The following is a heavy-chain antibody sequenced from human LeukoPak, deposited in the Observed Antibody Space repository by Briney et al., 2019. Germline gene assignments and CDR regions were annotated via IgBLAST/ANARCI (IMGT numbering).Heavy chain of an antibody. CDR3: ARGPGGEMATIPFDY. Sequence: PPETLSLTCTVSGGSITSYYWSWIRQPPGKGLEWIGYVYYSGSTNYNPSLKSRVTISVDTSNYQFSLRLSSVTAADTAVYFCARGPGGEMATIPFDYWGQGTLVTVSS. CDR2: VYYSGST. D-gene: IGHD5-24*01. V-gene: IGHV4-59*01. J-gene: IGHJ4*02. CDR1: GGSITSYY.